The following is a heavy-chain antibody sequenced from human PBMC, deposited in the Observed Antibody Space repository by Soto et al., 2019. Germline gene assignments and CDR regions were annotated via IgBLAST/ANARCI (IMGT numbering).Heavy chain of an antibody. D-gene: IGHD6-13*01. CDR1: GGSISSSSYY. V-gene: IGHV4-39*01. Sequence: QLQLQESGPGLVKPSETLSLTCTVSGGSISSSSYYWGWIRQPPGKGRGWIGSIYYSGSTYYNPYLKRRVTISVDTSKNQFSLKLSSVTAADTAVYYCARGRRYSSSWYSDYWGQGTLVTVSS. J-gene: IGHJ4*02. CDR3: ARGRRYSSSWYSDY. CDR2: IYYSGST.